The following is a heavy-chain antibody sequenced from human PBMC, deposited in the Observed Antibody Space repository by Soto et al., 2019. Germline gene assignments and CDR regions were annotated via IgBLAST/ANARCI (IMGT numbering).Heavy chain of an antibody. V-gene: IGHV3-23*01. Sequence: GGSLRLSCAASGFAFSTYAMTWVRQAPGKGLEWVSVISGSGGSSYYADSVKGRFTISRDNSKDTLFLQMNGLRAEDTAVYYCAKVTKRAAAGRYEYYKYGMDVWGQGTTVTVSS. CDR1: GFAFSTYA. J-gene: IGHJ6*02. D-gene: IGHD6-13*01. CDR2: ISGSGGSS. CDR3: AKVTKRAAAGRYEYYKYGMDV.